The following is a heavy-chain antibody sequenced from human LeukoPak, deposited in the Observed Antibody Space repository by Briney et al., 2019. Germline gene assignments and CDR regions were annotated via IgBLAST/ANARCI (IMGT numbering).Heavy chain of an antibody. CDR3: ARVGIAALPDY. J-gene: IGHJ4*02. Sequence: SETLSLTCTVSGGSISSGGYYWSWIRQPPGKGLEWIGYIYHSGSTYYNPSLKSRVTISVDRSKNQFSLKLSSVTAADTAVYYCARVGIAALPDYWGQGTLVTVSS. CDR1: GGSISSGGYY. D-gene: IGHD6-6*01. CDR2: IYHSGST. V-gene: IGHV4-30-2*01.